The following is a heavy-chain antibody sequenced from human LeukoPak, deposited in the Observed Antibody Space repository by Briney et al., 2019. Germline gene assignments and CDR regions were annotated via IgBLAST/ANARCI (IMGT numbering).Heavy chain of an antibody. V-gene: IGHV3-74*01. J-gene: IGHJ5*02. CDR1: GFTFSSYW. Sequence: GGSLRLSCAASGFTFSSYWMHWVRHAPGKGLVWVSCINSDGSSTRYADSVKGRFTISRDNAKNTLYLQTNSLRAEDTAVYYCARDWRYSNYVAANWFDPWGQGTLVTVSS. CDR2: INSDGSST. CDR3: ARDWRYSNYVAANWFDP. D-gene: IGHD4-11*01.